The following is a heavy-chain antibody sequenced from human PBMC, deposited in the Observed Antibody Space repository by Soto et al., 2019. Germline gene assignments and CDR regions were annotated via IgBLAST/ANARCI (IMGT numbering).Heavy chain of an antibody. V-gene: IGHV3-23*01. CDR2: ISGSGGST. CDR1: GFTFSSYA. Sequence: RGSLRLSCAASGFTFSSYAMSWVRQAPGKGLEWVSAISGSGGSTYYADSVKGRFTISRDNSKNTLYLQMNSLGAEDTAVYYCAKDHRSPYYYYYGMDVWGQGTTVTVSS. CDR3: AKDHRSPYYYYYGMDV. J-gene: IGHJ6*02. D-gene: IGHD3-10*01.